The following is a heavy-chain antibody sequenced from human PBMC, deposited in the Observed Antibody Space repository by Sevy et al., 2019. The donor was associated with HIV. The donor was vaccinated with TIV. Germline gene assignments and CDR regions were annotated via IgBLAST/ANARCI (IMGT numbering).Heavy chain of an antibody. CDR1: GFIFSTYG. D-gene: IGHD6-6*01. CDR3: AKAGPPVCGYSTSPYFDY. V-gene: IGHV3-30*18. J-gene: IGHJ4*02. Sequence: GGSLRLSCAASGFIFSTYGMHWVRQAPGKGLEWVAVKSYDGSKEYYADSVKGRFTISRDNSKSTLYLQMKSLRAEDTAVYYCAKAGPPVCGYSTSPYFDYWGQGTLVTVSS. CDR2: KSYDGSKE.